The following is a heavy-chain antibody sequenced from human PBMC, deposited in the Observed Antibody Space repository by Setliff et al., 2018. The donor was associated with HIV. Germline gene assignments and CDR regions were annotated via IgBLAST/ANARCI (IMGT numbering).Heavy chain of an antibody. CDR3: ARRYCSTVSCSGFCHGLDV. D-gene: IGHD2-2*01. CDR2: INADNGYT. J-gene: IGHJ6*02. V-gene: IGHV1-3*01. CDR1: GYKFTSYA. Sequence: GASVKVSCKASGYKFTSYAIHWVRQAPGQGLEWMGWINADNGYTKYSQNFQGRVTITRDTSATTAYTELSSLRSDDTAMYFCARRYCSTVSCSGFCHGLDVWGQGTPVTVSS.